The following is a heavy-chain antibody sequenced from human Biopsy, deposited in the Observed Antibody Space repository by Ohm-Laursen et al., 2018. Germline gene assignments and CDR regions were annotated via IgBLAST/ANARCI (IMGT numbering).Heavy chain of an antibody. Sequence: SETLSLTCNVSGGDINNYYWSWIRQPAGKGLEWIGRIYPGGSTNYNPSLKSRVTMSVDTSKNQFSLKLTSLTAADTAVYFCAAVDYSAYTTVDHWGQGTLITVSS. V-gene: IGHV4-4*07. CDR3: AAVDYSAYTTVDH. CDR1: GGDINNYY. J-gene: IGHJ4*02. D-gene: IGHD5-12*01. CDR2: IYPGGST.